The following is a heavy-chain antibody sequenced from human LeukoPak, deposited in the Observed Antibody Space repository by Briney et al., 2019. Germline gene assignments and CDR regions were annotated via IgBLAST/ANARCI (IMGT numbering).Heavy chain of an antibody. V-gene: IGHV1-18*01. D-gene: IGHD1-26*01. CDR2: ISAYNGNT. J-gene: IGHJ1*01. CDR3: ARNEVGATSAEYFQH. Sequence: ASVKVSCKASGYTFTSYGISWVRQAPGQGLEWMGWISAYNGNTNYAQKLQGRVTMTTDTSTSTAYMELRSLRSEDTAVYYCARNEVGATSAEYFQHWGQGTLVTVSS. CDR1: GYTFTSYG.